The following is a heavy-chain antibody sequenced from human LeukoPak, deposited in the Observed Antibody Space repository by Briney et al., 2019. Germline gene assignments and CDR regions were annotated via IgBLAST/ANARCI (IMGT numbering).Heavy chain of an antibody. CDR1: HGSISTHY. J-gene: IGHJ4*02. CDR2: ISYSGST. D-gene: IGHD2-21*01. Sequence: SETLSLTCSVSHGSISTHYWSWIRQPPGQGLEWIGYISYSGSTNYNPSLKSRVTISVDTSKSQFSLKLSSMTAADTAVYYCARLPCAGVSCFDYWGQGALVTVSS. V-gene: IGHV4-59*08. CDR3: ARLPCAGVSCFDY.